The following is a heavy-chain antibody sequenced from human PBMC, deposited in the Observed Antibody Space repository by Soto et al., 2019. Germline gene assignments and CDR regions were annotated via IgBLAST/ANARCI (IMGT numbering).Heavy chain of an antibody. V-gene: IGHV3-23*01. CDR2: ISGSGGTT. CDR3: ARQGASTTGTGWLWFFDY. CDR1: GFSFSSYA. Sequence: EVQLLESGGDLVQPGGSLRLSCAASGFSFSSYAMTWVRQVPGEGLEWVSAISGSGGTTYYADSVKGRFTISRDNSKNTRYLQMNSLSAEDTAVYYCARQGASTTGTGWLWFFDYWGQGTLVTVSS. J-gene: IGHJ4*02. D-gene: IGHD1-1*01.